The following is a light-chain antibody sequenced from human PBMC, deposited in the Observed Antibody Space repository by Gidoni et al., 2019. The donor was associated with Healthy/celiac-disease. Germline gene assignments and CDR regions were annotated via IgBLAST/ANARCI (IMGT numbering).Light chain of an antibody. V-gene: IGKV1-33*01. J-gene: IGKJ2*01. CDR2: DAS. CDR1: QDISNY. Sequence: DIQMTQSPSSLSASVGDRVTITCQASQDISNYLNWYQQKPGKAPKLLIYDASNLEKGVPSRFSGSGPGTDFTFTISRLQPEDIATYYCQQYDNLLPRYTFGQGTKLEIK. CDR3: QQYDNLLPRYT.